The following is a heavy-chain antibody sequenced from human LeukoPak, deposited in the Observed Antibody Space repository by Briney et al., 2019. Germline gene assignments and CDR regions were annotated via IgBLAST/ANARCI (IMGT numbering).Heavy chain of an antibody. CDR1: GFTFSSYG. CDR3: AKDLIAVAGIDY. CDR2: ISYDGSNK. V-gene: IGHV3-30*18. J-gene: IGHJ4*02. Sequence: PGGSPRLSCAASGFTFSSYGMHWVRQAPGKGLEWVAVISYDGSNKYYADSVKGRFTISRENSKHTLYLQMNSLKPEDTALYYCAKDLIAVAGIDYWGQGTLVTVSS. D-gene: IGHD6-19*01.